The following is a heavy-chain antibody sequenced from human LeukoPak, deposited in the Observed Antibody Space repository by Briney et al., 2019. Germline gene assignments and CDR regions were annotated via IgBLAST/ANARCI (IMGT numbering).Heavy chain of an antibody. CDR3: ARSTGWFDP. CDR1: GGSISSSSYY. V-gene: IGHV4-39*01. CDR2: IYYSGST. D-gene: IGHD1-14*01. J-gene: IGHJ5*01. Sequence: SETLSLTCTVSGGSISSSSYYWGWIRQPPGKGLEWIGSIYYSGSTYYNPSLKSRVTISVDTSKNQFSLKLSSVTAADTAVYYCARSTGWFDPWGQGTTVTVSS.